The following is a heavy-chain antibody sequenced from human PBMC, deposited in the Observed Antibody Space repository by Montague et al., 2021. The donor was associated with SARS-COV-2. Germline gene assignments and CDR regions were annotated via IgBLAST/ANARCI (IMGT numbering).Heavy chain of an antibody. D-gene: IGHD2-2*01. CDR1: DGSISSPNW. CDR3: ARFAYRLLFIASYYGMDV. V-gene: IGHV4-4*02. CDR2: IYYTGNT. J-gene: IGHJ6*02. Sequence: SETLSLTCAVSDGSISSPNWWNWVRQPPGKGLEWIGEIYYTGNTNYNPSLKSRVTISIDTSKNQFSLKLSSVTAADTAVYYCARFAYRLLFIASYYGMDVWGQGTTVTVSS.